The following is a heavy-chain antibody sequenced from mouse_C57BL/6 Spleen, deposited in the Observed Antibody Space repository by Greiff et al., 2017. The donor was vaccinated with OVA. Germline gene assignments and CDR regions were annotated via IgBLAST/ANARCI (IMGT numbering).Heavy chain of an antibody. Sequence: EVKLVESGGGLVKPGGSLKLPCAASGFTFSSYTMSWVRQTPEKRLEWVATISGGGGNTYYPDSVKGRFTISRDNAKNTLYLQMSSLRSEDTALYYCARSPRGVDYWGQGTSVTVSS. CDR2: ISGGGGNT. V-gene: IGHV5-9*01. CDR1: GFTFSSYT. CDR3: ARSPRGVDY. J-gene: IGHJ4*01.